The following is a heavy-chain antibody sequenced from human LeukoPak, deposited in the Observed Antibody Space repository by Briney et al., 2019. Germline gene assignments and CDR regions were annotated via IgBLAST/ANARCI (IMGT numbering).Heavy chain of an antibody. Sequence: SETLSLTCTVSGASISSSRYYWGWIRQPPGKGLEWIGYIYHSGSTYYNPSLKSRVTISVDRSKNQFSLKLSSVTAADTAVYYCASTPSRRWFDPWGQGTLVTVSS. D-gene: IGHD6-6*01. CDR2: IYHSGST. CDR1: GASISSSRYY. V-gene: IGHV4-30-2*01. CDR3: ASTPSRRWFDP. J-gene: IGHJ5*02.